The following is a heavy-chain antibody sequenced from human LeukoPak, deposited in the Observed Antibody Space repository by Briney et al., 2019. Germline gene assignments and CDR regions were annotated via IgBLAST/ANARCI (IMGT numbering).Heavy chain of an antibody. CDR3: APLAYCGGDCFQPIDY. CDR2: ISSSSSYI. V-gene: IGHV3-21*01. J-gene: IGHJ4*02. CDR1: GFTFSSYS. Sequence: GGSLRLSCAASGFTFSSYSMNWVRQAPGKGLEWVSSISSSSSYIYYADSVKGRFTISRDNSKNTLYLQMNSLRAEDTAVYYCAPLAYCGGDCFQPIDYWGQGTLVTVSS. D-gene: IGHD2-21*02.